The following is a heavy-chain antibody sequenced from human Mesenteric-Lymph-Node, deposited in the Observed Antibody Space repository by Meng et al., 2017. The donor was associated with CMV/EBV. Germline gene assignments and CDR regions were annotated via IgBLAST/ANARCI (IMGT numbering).Heavy chain of an antibody. V-gene: IGHV4-61*08. D-gene: IGHD2/OR15-2a*01. CDR1: GVSVTSGAYH. CDR2: IYGTGIT. J-gene: IGHJ4*02. Sequence: GPLQEAGPGLVKPSGTLYLTCIVSGVSVTSGAYHWSWIRQSPGKGLEWIGYIYGTGITIYNPSLKSRVTILLETSKNQFSLKLNSVTTADTAVYYCAKSRSSTPGIVDDWGQGTLVTVSS. CDR3: AKSRSSTPGIVDD.